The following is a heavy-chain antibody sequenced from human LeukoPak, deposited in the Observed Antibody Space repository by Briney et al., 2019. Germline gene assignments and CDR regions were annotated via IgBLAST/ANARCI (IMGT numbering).Heavy chain of an antibody. D-gene: IGHD2-15*01. J-gene: IGHJ5*02. V-gene: IGHV5-51*01. CDR3: ARQEYCSGGSCYTWFDP. Sequence: GESLKISCKGSGYSFTSYWIGWVRQMPGKGLEWMGIIYPGDSDTRYCPSFQGQVTISADKSISTAYLQWSSLKASDTAMYYCARQEYCSGGSCYTWFDPWGRGTLVTVSS. CDR1: GYSFTSYW. CDR2: IYPGDSDT.